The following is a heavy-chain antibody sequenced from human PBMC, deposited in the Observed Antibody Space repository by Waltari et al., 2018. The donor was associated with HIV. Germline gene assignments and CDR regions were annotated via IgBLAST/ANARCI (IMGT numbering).Heavy chain of an antibody. Sequence: EVQLVESGGGLVQPGGSLRLSCEASGFTFRTSWLSWVRQAPGKGLEWVANIKQDGSEKYYVDSVKGRFTISRDNAKNSLYLQMNSLRAEDTAVYYCARMIVVVVAATGAFESWGQGTMVTVSS. J-gene: IGHJ3*02. CDR1: GFTFRTSW. V-gene: IGHV3-7*01. CDR3: ARMIVVVVAATGAFES. D-gene: IGHD2-15*01. CDR2: IKQDGSEK.